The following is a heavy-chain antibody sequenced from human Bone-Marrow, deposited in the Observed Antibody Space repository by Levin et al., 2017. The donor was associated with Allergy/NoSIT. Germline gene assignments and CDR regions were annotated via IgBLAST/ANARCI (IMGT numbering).Heavy chain of an antibody. J-gene: IGHJ4*02. CDR1: GFTFRSYW. CDR3: ARAKIVLLVDASQREGRTCNFDS. D-gene: IGHD2-15*01. Sequence: LSLTCAASGFTFRSYWMTWVRQAPGKGLEWVANINQDGSEEYYVDSVKGRFTISRDNAKKSLYLQMNSLRAEDTAVYYCARAKIVLLVDASQREGRTCNFDSWGQGTLVAVSS. CDR2: INQDGSEE. V-gene: IGHV3-7*01.